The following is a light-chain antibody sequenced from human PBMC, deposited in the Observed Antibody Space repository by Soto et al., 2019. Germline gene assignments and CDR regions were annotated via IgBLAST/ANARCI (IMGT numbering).Light chain of an antibody. J-gene: IGKJ4*01. CDR1: QSVRNN. CDR3: QQYDNWPPKT. V-gene: IGKV3-15*01. CDR2: DAT. Sequence: EVVMTQSPATLSVSPGERATLSCKASQSVRNNLVWYLQKPGQAPRPIIYDATTRATGIPVRFSGSESGTEFTLTISSLQSEDVGVYYCQQYDNWPPKTFGGGTKVEVK.